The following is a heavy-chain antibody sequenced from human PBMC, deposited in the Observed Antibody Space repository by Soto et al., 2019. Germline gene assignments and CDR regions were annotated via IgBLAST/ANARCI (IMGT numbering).Heavy chain of an antibody. D-gene: IGHD6-19*01. CDR3: ARGLITGSHYSGGWYYFDS. Sequence: SETLSLTCAIYGESFSGYIWTWIGQTTRNGLQWFGQINHSGSAYYNPSLKSRVTISVHTSNSQFSLELSSVTAADTAVYYCARGLITGSHYSGGWYYFDSWGQGTQVTVS. CDR2: INHSGSA. J-gene: IGHJ4*02. CDR1: GESFSGYI. V-gene: IGHV4-34*01.